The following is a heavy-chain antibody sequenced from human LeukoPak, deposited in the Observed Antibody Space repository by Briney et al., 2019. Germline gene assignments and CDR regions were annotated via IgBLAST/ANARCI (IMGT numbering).Heavy chain of an antibody. CDR2: VSAIGGRT. CDR3: AKEAGATQRYAFDI. J-gene: IGHJ3*02. D-gene: IGHD1-26*01. Sequence: GGSLRLSCAASGFTFGSHAMTWVRQAPGKGLEWVSVVSAIGGRTYYADSVKGRFTISRDNSKKTLFLQMNSLRAEATAVYYCAKEAGATQRYAFDIWGQGTMVTVSA. CDR1: GFTFGSHA. V-gene: IGHV3-23*01.